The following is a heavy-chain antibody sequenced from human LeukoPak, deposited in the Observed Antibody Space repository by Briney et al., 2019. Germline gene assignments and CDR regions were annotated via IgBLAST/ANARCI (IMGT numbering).Heavy chain of an antibody. V-gene: IGHV3-21*01. D-gene: IGHD5/OR15-5a*01. CDR3: ARDKVSGPTLLDY. Sequence: GGSLRLSCAASGFTFSSYSMNWVRQAPGKGLEWVSSISSSSSYIYYADSVKGRFTISRDNAKNTLFLQMSSLRVEDTAVYYCARDKVSGPTLLDYWGQGTLVTVSS. CDR2: ISSSSSYI. CDR1: GFTFSSYS. J-gene: IGHJ4*02.